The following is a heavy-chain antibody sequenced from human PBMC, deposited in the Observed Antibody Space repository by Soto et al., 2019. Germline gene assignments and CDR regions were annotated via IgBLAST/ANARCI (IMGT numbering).Heavy chain of an antibody. CDR2: SSGSGGAT. V-gene: IGHV3-23*01. D-gene: IGHD3-22*01. CDR1: GVRFNQYL. CDR3: ARSSYYDGRGSLISNAFDI. Sequence: WCLRTGSAACGVRFNQYLMSWVRTETGKGLEWVSASSGSGGATYYADSVKGRFTISRDKNTLYLQMNSLRADDTAIYYCARSSYYDGRGSLISNAFDICGQGTMV. J-gene: IGHJ3*02.